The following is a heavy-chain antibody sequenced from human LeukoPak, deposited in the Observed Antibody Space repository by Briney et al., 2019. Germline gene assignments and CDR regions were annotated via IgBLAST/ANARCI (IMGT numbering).Heavy chain of an antibody. J-gene: IGHJ4*02. CDR2: ISSSSTI. CDR1: GFTFSSYS. CDR3: ARVRAEGDY. V-gene: IGHV3-48*01. Sequence: GGSLRPSCAASGFTFSSYSMNWVRRAPGKGLEWVSYISSSSTIYYADSVKGRFTISRDNAKNSLYLQMNSLRAEDTAVYYCARVRAEGDYWGQGTLVTVSS.